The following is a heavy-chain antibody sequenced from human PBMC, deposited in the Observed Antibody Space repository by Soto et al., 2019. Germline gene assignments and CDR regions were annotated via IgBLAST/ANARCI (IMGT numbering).Heavy chain of an antibody. V-gene: IGHV1-18*01. Sequence: QVQLVQSGAEVKKPGASVKVSCKASGYTFTSYAISWVRQAPGQGLEWMGWSSDYNGNTNYAQKLQCRVTMTTDTPTSTAYMEPRSLRSDDTAVYYCARDAPPMDVWGQGTTVTVSS. CDR3: ARDAPPMDV. J-gene: IGHJ6*02. CDR2: SSDYNGNT. CDR1: GYTFTSYA.